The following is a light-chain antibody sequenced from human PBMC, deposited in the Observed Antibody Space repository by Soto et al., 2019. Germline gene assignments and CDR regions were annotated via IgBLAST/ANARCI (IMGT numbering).Light chain of an antibody. CDR1: QSISSH. Sequence: EIVMTQSPATLSVSPGEKATLSCRASQSISSHLAWYQHKSGQAPRLFIYHATTRATGIPARFSGSGSGTEFTLTISSLQSEDFAVYYCQQYDTWPPITFGQGTRLEIK. CDR2: HAT. CDR3: QQYDTWPPIT. V-gene: IGKV3-15*01. J-gene: IGKJ5*01.